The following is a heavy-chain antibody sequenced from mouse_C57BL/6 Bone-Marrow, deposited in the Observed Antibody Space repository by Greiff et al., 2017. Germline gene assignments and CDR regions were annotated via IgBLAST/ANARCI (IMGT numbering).Heavy chain of an antibody. CDR3: ARSDYYGSSLWFAY. CDR1: GFSLTSYG. V-gene: IGHV2-2*01. CDR2: IWSGGST. J-gene: IGHJ3*01. Sequence: VQRVESGPGLVQPSQSLSITCTVSGFSLTSYGVHWVRQSPGKGLEWLGVIWSGGSTDYNAAFISRLSISKDNSKSQVFFKMNSLQADDTAIYYCARSDYYGSSLWFAYWGQGTLVTVSA. D-gene: IGHD1-1*01.